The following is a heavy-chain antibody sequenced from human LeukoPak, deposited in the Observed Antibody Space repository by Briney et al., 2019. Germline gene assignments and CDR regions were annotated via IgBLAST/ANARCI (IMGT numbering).Heavy chain of an antibody. CDR1: GFTFSSYG. D-gene: IGHD6-13*01. Sequence: GGSMRLSCAASGFTFSSYGMSWVRQAPGKGLEWVSVISGSGDRTYYADSVKGRFTISRDNSKNTLYLQMNSLRAEDTAVYYCAKRGEGVSNTWYMNNWFDPWGQGTLVTVSS. V-gene: IGHV3-23*01. CDR3: AKRGEGVSNTWYMNNWFDP. J-gene: IGHJ5*02. CDR2: ISGSGDRT.